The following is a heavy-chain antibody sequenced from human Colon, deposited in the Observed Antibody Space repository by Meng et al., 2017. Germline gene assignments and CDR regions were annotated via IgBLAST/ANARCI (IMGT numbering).Heavy chain of an antibody. J-gene: IGHJ5*02. V-gene: IGHV4-31*03. Sequence: VPLPEPGPGLVQPSQNLSLTCTVSGGSLSSDTYYWTWIRQDPGKGLEWIGIINHSGSTYYNPSLKSRVTMSLDTSKQQFSLKLISVTAADTAVYFCARGLNEGGLAHNWFDPWGQGTLVTVSS. CDR3: ARGLNEGGLAHNWFDP. CDR1: GGSLSSDTYY. CDR2: INHSGST. D-gene: IGHD1-1*01.